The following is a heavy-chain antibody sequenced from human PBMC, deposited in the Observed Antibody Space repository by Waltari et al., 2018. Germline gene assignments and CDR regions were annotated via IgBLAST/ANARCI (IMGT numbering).Heavy chain of an antibody. CDR1: GGTFRSYA. J-gene: IGHJ4*02. CDR2: IIPIVGIG. Sequence: QVQLVQSGAEVKKPGSSVKVSCKDSGGTFRSYAISWVRQAPGQGLAWMGRIIPIVGIGNYAQRFQGRVTITADKSTSTAWMELSGLISEDTAVYYCTKEASGGYYFDYWGQGTLVTVSS. D-gene: IGHD3-10*01. CDR3: TKEASGGYYFDY. V-gene: IGHV1-69*04.